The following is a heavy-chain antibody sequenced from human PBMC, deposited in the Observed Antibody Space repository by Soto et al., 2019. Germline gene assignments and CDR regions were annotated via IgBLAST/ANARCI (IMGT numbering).Heavy chain of an antibody. Sequence: AETLSLTCIVSGGSIRSSSYQWGWIRQPPGKGLEWIGSIYYSGSTYYNPSLKSRVTISVDTAKNQFSLKLSSVTAADTAVYYCARGRAVRGGWLDPWGQGTLFTVYS. CDR1: GGSIRSSSYQ. J-gene: IGHJ5*02. V-gene: IGHV4-39*01. CDR3: ARGRAVRGGWLDP. CDR2: IYYSGST. D-gene: IGHD1-26*01.